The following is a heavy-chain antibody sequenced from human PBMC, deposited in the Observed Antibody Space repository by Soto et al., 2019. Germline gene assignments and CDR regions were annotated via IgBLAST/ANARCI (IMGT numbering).Heavy chain of an antibody. CDR3: ARAVAVPADFDY. J-gene: IGHJ4*02. CDR2: INAGNGNT. V-gene: IGHV1-3*01. Sequence: ASVKVSCKASGDTFIGYAFHWVRQAPGQRLEWVGWINAGNGNTKYSQKFQGRVTITRDTSASTAYMELSSLRSEDTAVYYCARAVAVPADFDYWGQGTLVTSPQ. D-gene: IGHD6-19*01. CDR1: GDTFIGYA.